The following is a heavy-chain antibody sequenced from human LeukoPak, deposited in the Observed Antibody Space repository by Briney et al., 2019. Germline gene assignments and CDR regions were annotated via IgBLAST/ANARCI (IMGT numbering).Heavy chain of an antibody. V-gene: IGHV1-2*02. Sequence: ASVKVSCKASGYTFTGYYMHWVRQAPGQGLEWMGWINPNSGDTNYAQKFQGRVTMTRDTSISTAFMELSRLRSDDTAVYYCARDTGYGDYVGWGQGTLVTVSS. J-gene: IGHJ4*02. CDR3: ARDTGYGDYVG. D-gene: IGHD4-17*01. CDR1: GYTFTGYY. CDR2: INPNSGDT.